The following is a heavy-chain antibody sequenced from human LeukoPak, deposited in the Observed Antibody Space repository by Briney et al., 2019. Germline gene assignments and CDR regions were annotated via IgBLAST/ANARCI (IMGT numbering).Heavy chain of an antibody. D-gene: IGHD3-22*01. V-gene: IGHV1-69*11. CDR1: GGTFSSYA. J-gene: IGHJ4*02. CDR3: ARLRNYYDSSGYYFDY. CDR2: IIPILGTA. Sequence: SVKVSCKASGGTFSSYAISWVRQAPGQGLEWMGRIIPILGTANYAQKFQGRVTITTDESTSTAYMELSSLRSEDTAVYYCARLRNYYDSSGYYFDYWGQGTLVTVSS.